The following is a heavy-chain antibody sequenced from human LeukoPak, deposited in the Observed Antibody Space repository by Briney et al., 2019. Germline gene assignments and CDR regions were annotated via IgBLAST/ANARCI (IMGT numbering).Heavy chain of an antibody. Sequence: GGSLRLSCAASGFSFASYEMNWVRQAPGKGLEWVGRIKSKSDGGTTDYAAPVTDRFIISRDDSKNTLFLQMNGLEADDTAVYYCTTGGHYFGSWGQGTLVIVSS. V-gene: IGHV3-15*01. D-gene: IGHD3-10*01. CDR1: GFSFASYE. CDR2: IKSKSDGGTT. CDR3: TTGGHYFGS. J-gene: IGHJ4*02.